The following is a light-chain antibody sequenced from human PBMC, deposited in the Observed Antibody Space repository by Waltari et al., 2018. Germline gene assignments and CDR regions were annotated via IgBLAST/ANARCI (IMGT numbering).Light chain of an antibody. CDR3: QQHNNWPRT. CDR2: GAS. CDR1: QNINSN. J-gene: IGKJ1*01. V-gene: IGKV3-15*01. Sequence: EVVMTQSPATLSVSPGERATLSCRASQNINSNLVWYQQKPGQATRLLIFGASTRATGIPARFSGSGSGTEFTLTISSLQSEDFVVYYCQQHNNWPRTFGQGTKVEIK.